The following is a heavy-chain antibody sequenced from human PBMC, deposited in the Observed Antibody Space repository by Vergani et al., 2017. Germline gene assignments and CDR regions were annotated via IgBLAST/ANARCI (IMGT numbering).Heavy chain of an antibody. J-gene: IGHJ6*03. CDR2: IIPILGTA. CDR3: ARVYYDFWSGYWGLGYYYYMDV. Sequence: QVQLVQSGAEVKKPGSSVKVSCKASGGTFSSYAISWVRQAPGQGLEWMGRIIPILGTANYAQKFQGRVTITADESTSTAYMELGSLRSEDTAVYYCARVYYDFWSGYWGLGYYYYMDVWGKGTTVTVSS. D-gene: IGHD3-3*01. V-gene: IGHV1-69*11. CDR1: GGTFSSYA.